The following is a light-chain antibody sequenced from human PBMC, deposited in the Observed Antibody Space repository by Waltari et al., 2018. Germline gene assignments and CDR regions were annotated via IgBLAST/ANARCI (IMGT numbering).Light chain of an antibody. J-gene: IGKJ5*01. Sequence: DIHLTQSPSSLSASVGDRVTITCRTTQTVIIYLNWYQQKPGKAPKLLIYAASSLQSGVPSRFSGSGSETDFTLTISSLQPEDFATYYCQQSYSGPITFGQGTRLENK. CDR2: AAS. CDR1: QTVIIY. CDR3: QQSYSGPIT. V-gene: IGKV1-39*01.